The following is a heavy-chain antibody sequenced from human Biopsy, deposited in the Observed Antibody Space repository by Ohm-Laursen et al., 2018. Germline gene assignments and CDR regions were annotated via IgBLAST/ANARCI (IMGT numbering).Heavy chain of an antibody. CDR1: GFTFDDYA. CDR3: VRTFRNYGFLDS. D-gene: IGHD3-10*01. Sequence: SLRLSCAASGFTFDDYAMHWIRHAPGKGLEWVAGLTWNSGTIAYGGSVKGRFTISRDNAKNSLYLHMNSLRLDDTALYYCVRTFRNYGFLDSWGQGTLVTVSS. CDR2: LTWNSGTI. V-gene: IGHV3-9*01. J-gene: IGHJ1*01.